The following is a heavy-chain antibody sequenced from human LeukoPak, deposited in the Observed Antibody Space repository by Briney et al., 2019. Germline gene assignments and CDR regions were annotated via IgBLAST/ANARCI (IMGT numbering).Heavy chain of an antibody. Sequence: GGSLRLSCAASRFTFSSYWMTWVRQAPGKGLEWVDNIKQDGSEKYYVDSVKGRFTVSRDNAKSSLYLQMNSLRAEDTGIYYCARKRGDCWGQGTLVTVSS. CDR2: IKQDGSEK. CDR1: RFTFSSYW. V-gene: IGHV3-7*01. D-gene: IGHD3-16*01. CDR3: ARKRGDC. J-gene: IGHJ4*02.